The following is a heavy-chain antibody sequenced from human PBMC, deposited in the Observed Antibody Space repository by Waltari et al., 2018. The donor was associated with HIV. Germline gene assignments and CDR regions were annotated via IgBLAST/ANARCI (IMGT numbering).Heavy chain of an antibody. V-gene: IGHV1-46*01. CDR1: GYTFTRYY. CDR3: ARGFSGFDY. J-gene: IGHJ4*02. Sequence: QVQLVQSGAEVKKPGASVKVSCKASGYTFTRYYMHWVRQAPGQGLEWMGVINPSGARTVSAQKFQGRVTMTREASTSTVYMVLSTLRSEDTAVYYCARGFSGFDYWGQGTLITVSS. CDR2: INPSGART.